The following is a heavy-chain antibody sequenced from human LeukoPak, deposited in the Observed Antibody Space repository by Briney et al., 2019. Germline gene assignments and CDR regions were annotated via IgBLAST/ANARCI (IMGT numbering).Heavy chain of an antibody. CDR2: ISSSSNDI. J-gene: IGHJ4*02. Sequence: PGGSLRLSCVVSGFTFSSYTMNWVRQAPGKGLEWVSSISSSSNDIYYADSVKGRFTISRDNSKNSLYLQMNSLRTEDTALYYCAKDSDRYSSSCFDYWGQGTLVTVSS. CDR1: GFTFSSYT. D-gene: IGHD6-6*01. CDR3: AKDSDRYSSSCFDY. V-gene: IGHV3-21*04.